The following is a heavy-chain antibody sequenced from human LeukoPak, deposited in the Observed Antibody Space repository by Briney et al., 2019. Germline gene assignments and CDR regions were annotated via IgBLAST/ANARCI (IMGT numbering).Heavy chain of an antibody. CDR2: ISGSGGTT. J-gene: IGHJ4*02. CDR1: GFTFSSYA. D-gene: IGHD2-21*02. V-gene: IGHV3-23*01. CDR3: AKAPLVVVTAKNYYFDY. Sequence: GGSPRLSCAASGFTFSSYAMTWVRQAPGKGLEWVSVISGSGGTTYYADSVKGRFTISRDNSKNTLYLQMNSLRAEDTAVYYCAKAPLVVVTAKNYYFDYWGQGTLVTVSS.